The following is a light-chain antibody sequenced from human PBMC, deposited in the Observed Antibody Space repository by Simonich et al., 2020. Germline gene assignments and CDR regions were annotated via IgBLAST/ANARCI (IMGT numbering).Light chain of an antibody. V-gene: IGLV3-27*01. Sequence: SYELTQPSSVSVSPGQTARNTCSGDVLAKKYARWFQQKPGQAPVRVIYKDSERPSGIPERFSGASSGTTVTLTISGAQVEDEADYYCYSAADNNVVFGGGTKLTVL. CDR2: KDS. CDR1: VLAKKY. J-gene: IGLJ2*01. CDR3: YSAADNNVV.